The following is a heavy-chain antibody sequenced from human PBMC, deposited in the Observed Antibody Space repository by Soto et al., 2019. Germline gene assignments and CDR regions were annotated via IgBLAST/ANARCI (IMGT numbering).Heavy chain of an antibody. Sequence: EVQLVESGGGLVQPGGSLRLSCEASGFTVSTNYMNWVRQAPGKGLEWVSVIYSAGTTYYADSVKGRVTISRHITTYTVYLHVNSGRDEGTAVYYCARDVRTGSQGLGFDYWRQGTLVTVSS. J-gene: IGHJ4*02. V-gene: IGHV3-53*04. CDR1: GFTVSTNY. D-gene: IGHD3-10*01. CDR3: ARDVRTGSQGLGFDY. CDR2: IYSAGTT.